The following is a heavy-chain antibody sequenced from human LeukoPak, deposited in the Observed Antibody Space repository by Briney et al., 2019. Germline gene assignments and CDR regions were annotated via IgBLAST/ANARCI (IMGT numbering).Heavy chain of an antibody. CDR2: ISYDGSNK. CDR1: GFTFSSYG. V-gene: IGHV3-30*18. Sequence: PGGSLRLSCAASGFTFSSYGMHWVRQAPGKGLGWVAVISYDGSNKYYADSVKGRFTISRDNSKNTLYLQMNSLRAEDTAVYYCAKELLWFGEYPRVYFDYWGQGTLVTVSS. CDR3: AKELLWFGEYPRVYFDY. J-gene: IGHJ4*02. D-gene: IGHD3-10*01.